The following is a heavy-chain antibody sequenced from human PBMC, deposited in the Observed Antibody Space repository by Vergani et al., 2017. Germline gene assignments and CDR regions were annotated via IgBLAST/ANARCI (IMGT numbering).Heavy chain of an antibody. CDR2: INPNSGGT. CDR3: ARAHSSSSLGWFDP. CDR1: GYTFTSYD. Sequence: QVQLVQSGAEVKKPGASVKVSCKASGYTFTSYDINWVRQAPGQGLEWMGWINPNSGGTNYAQKFQGRVTMTRDTSISTAFMELSRLRSDDTAVYYCARAHSSSSLGWFDPWGQGTLVTVSS. J-gene: IGHJ5*02. V-gene: IGHV1-2*02. D-gene: IGHD6-6*01.